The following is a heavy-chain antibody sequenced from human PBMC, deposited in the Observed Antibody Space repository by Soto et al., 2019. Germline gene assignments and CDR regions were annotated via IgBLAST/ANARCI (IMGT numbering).Heavy chain of an antibody. D-gene: IGHD1-26*01. Sequence: QVQLQESGPGLVKPSGTLSLTCAVSGGSIRDNNWWSWVRQPPGKGLEWIGEIFHSGSTYYNPSLKDRVTISVDKSKNQFSLKLSSVTAADTAVYYCARVYSGSYSDYWGQGTLVTVSS. CDR1: GGSIRDNNW. J-gene: IGHJ4*02. V-gene: IGHV4-4*02. CDR2: IFHSGST. CDR3: ARVYSGSYSDY.